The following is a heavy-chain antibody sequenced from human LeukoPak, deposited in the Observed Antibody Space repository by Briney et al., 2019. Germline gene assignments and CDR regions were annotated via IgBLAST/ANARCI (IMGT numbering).Heavy chain of an antibody. CDR2: INTDGSTI. V-gene: IGHV3-74*01. CDR3: ARGDDGDYFDY. J-gene: IGHJ4*02. D-gene: IGHD4-17*01. CDR1: GFTFGNYW. Sequence: GGSLSLSCAASGFTFGNYWMHWGRQVPGKGLVWVSRINTDGSTITYADSVKGRFTISRDNAKNKVYLQMSSLRAEDTAVYYCARGDDGDYFDYWGQGTLIIVSS.